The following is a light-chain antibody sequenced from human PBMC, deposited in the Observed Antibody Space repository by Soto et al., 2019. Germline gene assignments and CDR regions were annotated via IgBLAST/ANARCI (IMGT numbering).Light chain of an antibody. CDR3: QQYGSSPIT. V-gene: IGKV3-20*01. CDR1: QSVTNDY. Sequence: EIVLTQSPGTLALSPGERATLSCRASQSVTNDYLAWYQHKPGQAPRLLIYGASSGATDIPDRFSGSGSGTDFTLTISSLEPEEFAVYYCQQYGSSPITFGPGTRLEIK. J-gene: IGKJ5*01. CDR2: GAS.